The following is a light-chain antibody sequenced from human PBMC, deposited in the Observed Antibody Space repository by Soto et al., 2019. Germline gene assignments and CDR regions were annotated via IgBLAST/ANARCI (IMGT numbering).Light chain of an antibody. CDR3: LHHNSYPLT. CDR2: GAS. J-gene: IGKJ4*01. CDR1: QSVSNN. V-gene: IGKV3-15*01. Sequence: EIVMTQSPATLSVSPGERATLSCRASQSVSNNLAWYQKKPGQAPRLLIYGASTRATGIPARFSGGGSGTEFTRTISSLQPEDSATYYCLHHNSYPLTFGGGTKVEIK.